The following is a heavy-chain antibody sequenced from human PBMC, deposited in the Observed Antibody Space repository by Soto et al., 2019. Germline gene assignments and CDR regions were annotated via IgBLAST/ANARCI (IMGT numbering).Heavy chain of an antibody. CDR3: ANSPSAHCSSTSCYIGYMDV. D-gene: IGHD2-2*02. Sequence: PGGSLRLSCAASGFTFSSYAMSWVRQAPGKGLEWVSAISGSGGSTYYADSVKGRFTISRDNSKNTLYLQMNSLRAEDTAVYYCANSPSAHCSSTSCYIGYMDVSGKGTTVTVSS. CDR1: GFTFSSYA. V-gene: IGHV3-23*01. J-gene: IGHJ6*03. CDR2: ISGSGGST.